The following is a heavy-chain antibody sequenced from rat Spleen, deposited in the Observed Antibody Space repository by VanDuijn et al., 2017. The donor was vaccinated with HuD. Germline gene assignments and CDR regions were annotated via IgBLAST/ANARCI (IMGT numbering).Heavy chain of an antibody. V-gene: IGHV5-17*01. D-gene: IGHD1-4*01. CDR2: ILYDGSSA. Sequence: EVQLVGSGGGLVQPGNSLKLSCAASGFTFSDYAMAWVRQSPEKGLEWVATILYDGSSAYYRASVKGRFTISRDNAKSTLYLQMDSLRSEDTATYYCARHSPGTDFDYWGQGVMVTVSS. CDR1: GFTFSDYA. J-gene: IGHJ2*01. CDR3: ARHSPGTDFDY.